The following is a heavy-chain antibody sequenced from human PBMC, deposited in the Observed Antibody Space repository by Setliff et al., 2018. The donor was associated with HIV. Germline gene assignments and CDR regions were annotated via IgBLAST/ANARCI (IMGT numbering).Heavy chain of an antibody. CDR3: ARQRDRFGEFEY. CDR2: IYSSGST. J-gene: IGHJ4*02. D-gene: IGHD3-10*01. Sequence: SETLSLTCTVSGGSISSYYWSWIRQPPGKGLEWIGYIYSSGSTNYNPSLKSRVSISVDTSKSQLSLQLRSVTAADTAVYYCARQRDRFGEFEYWGQGTPVTVPQ. CDR1: GGSISSYY. V-gene: IGHV4-4*09.